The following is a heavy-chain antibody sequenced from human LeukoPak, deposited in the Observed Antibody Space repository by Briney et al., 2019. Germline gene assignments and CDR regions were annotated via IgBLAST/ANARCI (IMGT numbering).Heavy chain of an antibody. CDR3: ARGVYGVVNWFDP. CDR1: GGSISSSSYY. Sequence: PSETLSLTCTVSGGSISSSSYYWGWIRQPPGKGLEWIGSIYYSGSTYYNPSLKSRVTILVDTSKNQFSLKLSSVTAADTAVYYCARGVYGVVNWFDPWGQGTLVTVSS. D-gene: IGHD4-17*01. V-gene: IGHV4-39*07. J-gene: IGHJ5*02. CDR2: IYYSGST.